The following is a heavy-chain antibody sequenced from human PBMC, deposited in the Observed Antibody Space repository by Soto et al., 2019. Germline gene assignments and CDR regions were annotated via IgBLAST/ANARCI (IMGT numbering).Heavy chain of an antibody. J-gene: IGHJ3*02. V-gene: IGHV4-30-4*01. CDR1: GGSISNGDYY. CDR2: IYYSGST. CDR3: ARVPNNYYDSTGGAFDI. D-gene: IGHD3-22*01. Sequence: QVQLQESGPGLVKPSQTLSLTCTVSGGSISNGDYYWSWIRQPPGKGLEWIGYIYYSGSTYYNPSLKSRVTISVDTSKNQFSLKLSSVTAADTAVYYCARVPNNYYDSTGGAFDIWGQGTMVTVSS.